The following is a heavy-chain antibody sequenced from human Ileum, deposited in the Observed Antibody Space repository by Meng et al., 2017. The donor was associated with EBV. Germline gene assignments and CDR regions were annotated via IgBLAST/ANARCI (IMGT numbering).Heavy chain of an antibody. V-gene: IGHV1-18*01. D-gene: IGHD6-13*01. CDR3: ARYVPNGSFWYFDF. CDR1: GYTFTTYG. Sequence: QVQLVQSGAEVKKPGASVAVSCKASGYTFTTYGISWVRQAPGQGLEWMGWISGYNGNTKYGQKLQGRVIMTTDTSTSTAYMELRSLRSDDTAVYYCARYVPNGSFWYFDFWGRGTLVTVSS. J-gene: IGHJ2*01. CDR2: ISGYNGNT.